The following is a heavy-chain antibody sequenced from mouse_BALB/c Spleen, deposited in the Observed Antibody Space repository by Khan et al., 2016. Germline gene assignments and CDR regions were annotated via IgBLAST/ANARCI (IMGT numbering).Heavy chain of an antibody. CDR2: INPYNDGT. CDR1: GYTFTSYV. J-gene: IGHJ4*01. CDR3: TREYGNLRDY. Sequence: EVELVESGPELVKPGASVKMSCKASGYTFTSYVMHWVKQKPGQGLEWIGYINPYNDGTKYNEKFKGKATLTSDKSSSTAYMELSSLTSEDSAVFYCTREYGNLRDYWGQGTSVTVSS. V-gene: IGHV1S136*01. D-gene: IGHD2-10*02.